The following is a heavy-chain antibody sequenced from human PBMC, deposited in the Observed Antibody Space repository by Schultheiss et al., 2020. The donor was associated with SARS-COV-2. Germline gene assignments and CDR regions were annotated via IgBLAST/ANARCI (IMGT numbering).Heavy chain of an antibody. CDR3: ARDFPGYCSSTSCHI. CDR2: INHSGST. J-gene: IGHJ4*02. D-gene: IGHD2-2*02. CDR1: GGSISSYY. Sequence: SETLSLTCTVSGGSISSYYWSWIRQPPGKGLEWIGEINHSGSTNYNPSLKSRVTISVDTSKNQFSLKLSSVTAADTAVYYCARDFPGYCSSTSCHIWGQGTLVTVSS. V-gene: IGHV4-34*01.